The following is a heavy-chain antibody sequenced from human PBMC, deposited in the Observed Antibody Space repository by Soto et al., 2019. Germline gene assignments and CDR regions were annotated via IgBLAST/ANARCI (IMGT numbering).Heavy chain of an antibody. D-gene: IGHD6-13*01. CDR1: GYTFTSYG. Sequence: ASVKVSCKASGYTFTSYGISWVRQAPGQGLEWMGWISAYNGNTNYAQKIQGRVTMTTDTSTSTAYMELRSLRSDDTAVYYCATSRGSSWYYYYYYMDVWGKGTTVTVSS. J-gene: IGHJ6*03. CDR3: ATSRGSSWYYYYYYMDV. V-gene: IGHV1-18*01. CDR2: ISAYNGNT.